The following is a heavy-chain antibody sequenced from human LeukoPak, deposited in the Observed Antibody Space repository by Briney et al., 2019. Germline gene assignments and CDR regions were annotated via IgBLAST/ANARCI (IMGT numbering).Heavy chain of an antibody. CDR1: GYTFTSYY. D-gene: IGHD4-11*01. Sequence: ASVKVSCKASGYTFTSYYMHWVRQAPGQGLEWMGIINPSGGSTSYAQKFQGRVTMTRDTSTSTVYMGLSSLRSEDTAVYYCARPQSPTTVNRYGYYYMDVWGKGTTVTVSS. CDR3: ARPQSPTTVNRYGYYYMDV. CDR2: INPSGGST. V-gene: IGHV1-46*01. J-gene: IGHJ6*03.